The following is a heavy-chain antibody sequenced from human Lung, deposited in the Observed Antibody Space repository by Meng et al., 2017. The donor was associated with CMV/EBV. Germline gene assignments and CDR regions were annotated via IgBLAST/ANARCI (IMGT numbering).Heavy chain of an antibody. CDR2: ISSDGSSTR. CDR1: GFTFSTYW. CDR3: VRGAMCSSTSCYKYYYYGMDV. Sequence: GGSXRLXCAASGFTFSTYWMHWVRQVPGKGLVWVSRISSDGSSTRSYADSVKGRFTISRDNAKNTLYLQMNSLRAEDTAVYYCVRGAMCSSTSCYKYYYYGMDVWXQGNXVTVSS. J-gene: IGHJ6*02. D-gene: IGHD2-2*02. V-gene: IGHV3-74*01.